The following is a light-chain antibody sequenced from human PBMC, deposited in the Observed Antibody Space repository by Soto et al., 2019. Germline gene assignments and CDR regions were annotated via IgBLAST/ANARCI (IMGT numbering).Light chain of an antibody. V-gene: IGKV3-15*01. CDR1: QSAGSL. J-gene: IGKJ5*01. CDR3: QQYNKWPIT. Sequence: VLTQSPATLSDPAWEGTTLCRTASQSAGSLLAWYQQKPGQAPRLLIYGASTRAAGLPDRFSGSGSETDFTLTISILQAEDFAVYYCQQYNKWPITFGQGTRLEIK. CDR2: GAS.